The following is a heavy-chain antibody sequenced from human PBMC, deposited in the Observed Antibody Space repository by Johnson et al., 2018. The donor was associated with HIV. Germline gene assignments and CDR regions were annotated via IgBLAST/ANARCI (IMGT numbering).Heavy chain of an antibody. V-gene: IGHV3-30*02. D-gene: IGHD3-3*01. J-gene: IGHJ3*02. CDR1: GFTFSDYF. CDR2: IQYDGSDE. Sequence: HVQLVESGGGLVKPGGSLRLSCAASGFTFSDYFMSWIRQAPGKGLEWVAFIQYDGSDECYADSVKGRFTISRDNSKNTLYLQMNTLRVEDTAVYYCARDREWLLYGAFDIWGQGTMVTVSS. CDR3: ARDREWLLYGAFDI.